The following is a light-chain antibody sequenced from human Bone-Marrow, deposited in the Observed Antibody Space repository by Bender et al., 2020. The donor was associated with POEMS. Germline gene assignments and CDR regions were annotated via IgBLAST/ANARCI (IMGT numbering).Light chain of an antibody. CDR3: TSYTRSATLV. CDR1: SNDVGNYDL. V-gene: IGLV2-14*02. CDR2: GVN. J-gene: IGLJ3*02. Sequence: QSALTQPASVSGSPGQPITISCTGTSNDVGNYDLVSWYQQHPGKDPKVIIYGVNKRPSGVSNRFSASKSGNTASLTISGLQTEDEGDYYCTSYTRSATLVFGGGTRLTVL.